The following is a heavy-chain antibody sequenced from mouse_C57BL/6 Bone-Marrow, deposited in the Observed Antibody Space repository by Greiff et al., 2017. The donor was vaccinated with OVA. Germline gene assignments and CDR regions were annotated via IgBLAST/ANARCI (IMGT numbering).Heavy chain of an antibody. CDR3: IYYDYGYAMDY. J-gene: IGHJ4*01. Sequence: QVQLQQSGAELVRPGASVTLSCKASGYTFTDYEMHWVKQTPVHGLEWIGAIDPETGGTAYNQKFKGKAILTAYKSSSTAYMELRSLTSEDSAVYYCIYYDYGYAMDYWGQGTSVTVSS. CDR1: GYTFTDYE. D-gene: IGHD2-4*01. CDR2: IDPETGGT. V-gene: IGHV1-15*01.